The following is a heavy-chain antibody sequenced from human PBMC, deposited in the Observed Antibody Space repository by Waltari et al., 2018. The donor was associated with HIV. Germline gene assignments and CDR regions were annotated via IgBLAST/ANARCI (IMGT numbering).Heavy chain of an antibody. CDR2: IDHFVST. CDR3: AKGVRGRPTQQPPHWFDP. J-gene: IGHJ5*02. Sequence: QLQLQESGSGLVKPSQSLSLTCSVFGGSLSSGGYSWSWIRQPPGKGLEFIGYIDHFVSTYYTPSLKSRVSIAVDRSKNQFSVKLRSVTAADTAVYYCAKGVRGRPTQQPPHWFDPWGQGILVSVSS. V-gene: IGHV4-30-2*01. CDR1: GGSLSSGGYS. D-gene: IGHD6-13*01.